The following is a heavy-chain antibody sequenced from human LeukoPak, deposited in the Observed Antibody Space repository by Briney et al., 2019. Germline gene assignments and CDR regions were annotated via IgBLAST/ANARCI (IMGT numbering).Heavy chain of an antibody. J-gene: IGHJ3*02. CDR1: GYSISSGYY. CDR2: IYHSGST. CDR3: ARDHHLVVVDARDAFDI. Sequence: PSETLSLTCTVSGYSISSGYYWGWIRQPPGEGLEWIGSIYHSGSTYYNPSLKSRVTISVDTSKNQFSLKLSSVTAADTAVYYCARDHHLVVVDARDAFDIWGQGTMVTVSS. D-gene: IGHD2-15*01. V-gene: IGHV4-38-2*02.